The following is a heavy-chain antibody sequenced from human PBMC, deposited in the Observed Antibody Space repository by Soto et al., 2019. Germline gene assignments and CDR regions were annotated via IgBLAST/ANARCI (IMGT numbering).Heavy chain of an antibody. J-gene: IGHJ5*02. CDR1: GTTFINPW. CDR2: IKNKLYGETT. Sequence: WGSLPVFGTAHGTTFINPWMNGARQAPGKGPEWVGRIKNKLYGETTDYAVLVKGRFNISRDDSKNTLYIQMNSLRTEDIAVYYCTKVAYAFLSGSPNSSALRDPVPLDP. V-gene: IGHV3-15*05. D-gene: IGHD3-3*01. CDR3: TKVAYAFLSGSPNSSALRDPVPLDP.